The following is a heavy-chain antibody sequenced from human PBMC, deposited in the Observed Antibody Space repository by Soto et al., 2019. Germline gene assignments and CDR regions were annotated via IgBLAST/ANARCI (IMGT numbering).Heavy chain of an antibody. D-gene: IGHD3-22*01. J-gene: IGHJ3*02. CDR3: ATNGIYHSSNYPDAFGI. Sequence: GGSLRLSCAASGFTSSNYWMSWVRQAPGKGLEWVANIKQDGSEKYYMDSVRGRFTVSRDNAKNSLYLQMSSLRAEDTAVYYCATNGIYHSSNYPDAFGIWGQGTMVTVSS. V-gene: IGHV3-7*03. CDR2: IKQDGSEK. CDR1: GFTSSNYW.